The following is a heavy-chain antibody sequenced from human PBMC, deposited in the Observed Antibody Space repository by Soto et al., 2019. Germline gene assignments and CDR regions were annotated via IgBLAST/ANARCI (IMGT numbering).Heavy chain of an antibody. CDR2: IYYSGST. CDR1: GGSISSYY. J-gene: IGHJ6*02. Sequence: SETLSLTCTVSGGSISSYYWSWIRQPPGKGLEWIGYIYYSGSTNYNPSLKSRVTISVDTSKNQFSLKLSSVTAADTAVYYCAGAITMVRETPRYYYGMDVWGQGTTVTVSS. D-gene: IGHD3-10*01. CDR3: AGAITMVRETPRYYYGMDV. V-gene: IGHV4-59*01.